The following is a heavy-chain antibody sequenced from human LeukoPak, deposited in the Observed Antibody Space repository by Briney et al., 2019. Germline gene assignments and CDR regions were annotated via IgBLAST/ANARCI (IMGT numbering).Heavy chain of an antibody. Sequence: QAGGSLRLSCAASGFTFDDYAMHWVRQAPGKGLEWVSGISWNSGSIAYADSVKGRFTISRDNAKNSLSLQMNSLRAEDTALYYCAKETGSMDFDYWGQGTLVTVSS. CDR3: AKETGSMDFDY. J-gene: IGHJ4*02. D-gene: IGHD3-10*01. CDR2: ISWNSGSI. CDR1: GFTFDDYA. V-gene: IGHV3-9*01.